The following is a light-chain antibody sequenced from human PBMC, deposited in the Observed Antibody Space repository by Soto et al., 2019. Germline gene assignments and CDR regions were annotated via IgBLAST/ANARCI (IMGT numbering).Light chain of an antibody. Sequence: EIVMTQSPATLSVSPGERATHSCRASQSVSSKLAWYQQKPGQAPRLLIYGASTRATGIPARFSGSGSGTEFTLTISSLQSEDFAVYYCQQYNNGLTFGGGTKVDIK. CDR3: QQYNNGLT. V-gene: IGKV3-15*01. CDR1: QSVSSK. J-gene: IGKJ4*02. CDR2: GAS.